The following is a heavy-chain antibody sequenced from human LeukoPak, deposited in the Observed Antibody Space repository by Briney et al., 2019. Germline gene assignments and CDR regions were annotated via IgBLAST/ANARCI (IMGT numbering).Heavy chain of an antibody. D-gene: IGHD3-22*01. CDR1: GFTFSNYA. CDR3: ARRGFYDSSGYDY. Sequence: GGSLRLSCAASGFTFSNYAMNWVRQAPGKGLEWVSSISGSSTDIYYADSVKGRFTISRDNAKNSLYLQINSLRAEDTAIYYCARRGFYDSSGYDYWGQGTLVTVSS. V-gene: IGHV3-21*06. J-gene: IGHJ4*02. CDR2: ISGSSTDI.